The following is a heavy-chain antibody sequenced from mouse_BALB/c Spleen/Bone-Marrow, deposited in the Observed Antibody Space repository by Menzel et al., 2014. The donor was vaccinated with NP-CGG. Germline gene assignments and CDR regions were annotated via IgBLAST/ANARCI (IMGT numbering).Heavy chain of an antibody. CDR1: GFNVKDTY. V-gene: IGHV14-3*02. Sequence: VQLQQSGAKLVKPGAAVKLSCTASGFNVKDTYIHWVKQRPEQGLEWIGWIDPANGNTKYDQKFKGKATITADTSSNTAYVQLSSLTSEYTVVYCGASYVYGYSFDYWGQGTTLTVSS. J-gene: IGHJ2*01. CDR2: IDPANGNT. CDR3: ASYVYGYSFDY. D-gene: IGHD2-2*01.